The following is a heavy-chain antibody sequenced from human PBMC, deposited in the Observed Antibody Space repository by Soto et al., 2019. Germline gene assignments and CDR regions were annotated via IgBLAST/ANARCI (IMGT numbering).Heavy chain of an antibody. V-gene: IGHV1-69*13. D-gene: IGHD2-15*01. J-gene: IGHJ4*02. CDR2: IIPIFTRT. Sequence: ASVKVSCKASGGTFSTSSFVWVRQGPGQGLEWMGGIIPIFTRTKFAQKFQGRVTFSADESTRTTYMELRSLTSEDTAIYYCARDVVRSTAGDSWGQGTLVTVSS. CDR3: ARDVVRSTAGDS. CDR1: GGTFSTSS.